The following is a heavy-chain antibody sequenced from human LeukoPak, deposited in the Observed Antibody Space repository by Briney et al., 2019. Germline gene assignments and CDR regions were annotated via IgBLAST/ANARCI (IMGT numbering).Heavy chain of an antibody. CDR3: ARELYYYDSSGYEFDY. J-gene: IGHJ4*02. CDR1: GGTFSSYA. Sequence: GASVKVSCKASGGTFSSYAISWVRQAPGQGLEWMGGIIPIFGTANYAQKFQGRVTITADKSTSTAYMELRSLRSDDTAVYYCARELYYYDSSGYEFDYWGQGTLVTVSS. D-gene: IGHD3-22*01. CDR2: IIPIFGTA. V-gene: IGHV1-69*06.